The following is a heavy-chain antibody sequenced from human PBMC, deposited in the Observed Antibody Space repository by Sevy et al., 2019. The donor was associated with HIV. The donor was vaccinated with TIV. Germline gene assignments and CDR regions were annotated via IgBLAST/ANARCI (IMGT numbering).Heavy chain of an antibody. Sequence: ASVKVSCKASGYSFTTYVINWVRQAPGQGLEWMGWIDTNTGNPTYAQAFTGRFVFSLDTSVSTAYLQISSLKAEDTAFCYCARAPPATSFLVPRGFQLWGQGTLVTVSS. D-gene: IGHD2-2*01. V-gene: IGHV7-4-1*02. CDR2: IDTNTGNP. CDR1: GYSFTTYV. J-gene: IGHJ1*01. CDR3: ARAPPATSFLVPRGFQL.